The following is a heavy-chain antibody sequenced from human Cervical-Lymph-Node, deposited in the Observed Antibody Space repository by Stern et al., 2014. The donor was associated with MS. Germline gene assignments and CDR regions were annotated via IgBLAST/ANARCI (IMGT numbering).Heavy chain of an antibody. CDR3: ARADSGLLVYDY. Sequence: VQLEESGGGVVQPGRSLRLSCAASGFTFSSYAMHWVRQAPGKGLEWVAVISYDGSNKYYADSVKGRFTISRDNSKNTLYLQMNSLRAEDTAVYYCARADSGLLVYDYWGQGTLVTVSS. CDR2: ISYDGSNK. D-gene: IGHD2-15*01. J-gene: IGHJ4*02. CDR1: GFTFSSYA. V-gene: IGHV3-30*01.